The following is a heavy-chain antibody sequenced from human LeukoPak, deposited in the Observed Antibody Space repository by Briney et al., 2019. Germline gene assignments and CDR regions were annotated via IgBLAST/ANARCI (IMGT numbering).Heavy chain of an antibody. CDR1: GCTFSSYS. CDR3: ARPHLYSTSLDAFDI. V-gene: IGHV3-21*01. CDR2: ISSSSSYI. D-gene: IGHD2-8*01. J-gene: IGHJ3*02. Sequence: PGGSLRLSCAASGCTFSSYSMNWVRQAPGKGLEWVSSISSSSSYIYYADSVKGRFTISRDNAKNSLYLQVNSLRAEDTAVYYCARPHLYSTSLDAFDIWGQGTMVTVSS.